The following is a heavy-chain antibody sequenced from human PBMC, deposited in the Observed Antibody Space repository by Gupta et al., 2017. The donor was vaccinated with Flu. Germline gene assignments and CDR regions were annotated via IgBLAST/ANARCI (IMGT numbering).Heavy chain of an antibody. V-gene: IGHV3-21*01. CDR3: ARVRVPAAALYYYYGMDV. CDR1: AFTFSSYS. D-gene: IGHD2-2*01. CDR2: ISSSSSYI. J-gene: IGHJ6*04. Sequence: EVQLVESGGGLVKPGGSLRLSCAASAFTFSSYSMNWVRQAPGKGLEWVSSISSSSSYIYYADSVKGRVTISRDNAKNSLYLQMNSLRAEDTAVYYCARVRVPAAALYYYYGMDVWGEGTTVTVSS.